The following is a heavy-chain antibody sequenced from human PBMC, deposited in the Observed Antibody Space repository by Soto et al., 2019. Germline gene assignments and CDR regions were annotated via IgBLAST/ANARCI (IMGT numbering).Heavy chain of an antibody. D-gene: IGHD4-17*01. V-gene: IGHV1-18*04. J-gene: IGHJ5*02. Sequence: QVHLVQSGTEVKEPGASVKVSCKASASTFTGYTINWVRQAPGQGLEWMGWISTFNGNTKYAGNFEGRVTMTTNTSPTTADMDLTCLTFEDTAVDFCERGTVTSGRWFGPWGQGTLVSVSS. CDR1: ASTFTGYT. CDR2: ISTFNGNT. CDR3: ERGTVTSGRWFGP.